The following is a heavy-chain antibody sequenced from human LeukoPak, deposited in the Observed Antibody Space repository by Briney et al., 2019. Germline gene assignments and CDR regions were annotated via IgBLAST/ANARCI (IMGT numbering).Heavy chain of an antibody. CDR1: RGSITNSSCY. J-gene: IGHJ4*02. CDR2: IYYTETT. Sequence: PSETLSLTCVVSRGSITNSSCYWGWVRQPPGDGLEWMGCIYYTETTYYSPSLNSPITIAMDTSKKQFSLRLASVTAADTAVYYCARRAVVPAAVSYFDDWGQGTLVTVSS. D-gene: IGHD2-2*01. V-gene: IGHV4-39*01. CDR3: ARRAVVPAAVSYFDD.